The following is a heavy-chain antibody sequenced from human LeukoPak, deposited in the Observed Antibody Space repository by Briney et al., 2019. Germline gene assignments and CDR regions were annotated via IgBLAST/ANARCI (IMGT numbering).Heavy chain of an antibody. CDR2: INPSGGST. CDR1: GYTFTSYY. D-gene: IGHD2-8*01. CDR3: ARSPVLMVYAIRGGYFDY. Sequence: ASVKVSCKASGYTFTSYYMHWVRQAPGQGLEWMGIINPSGGSTSYAQKFQGRVTMTRDTSISTAYMELSMLRSDDTAVYYCARSPVLMVYAIRGGYFDYWAREPWSPSPQ. V-gene: IGHV1-46*01. J-gene: IGHJ4*02.